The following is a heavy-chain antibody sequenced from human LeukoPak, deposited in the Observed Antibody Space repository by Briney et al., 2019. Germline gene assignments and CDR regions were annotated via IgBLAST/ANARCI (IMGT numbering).Heavy chain of an antibody. CDR2: VNPRNGGT. CDR3: ATGAQYGLREIPYFYYLHV. Sequence: ASVKVSCKASGYTFTSYYMHWMRQAPGHGLEWIGWVNPRNGGTHSAQKFQGRLSMTGDTSITTAYMELSRLASDDTAVHYCATGAQYGLREIPYFYYLHVWGKGTAVTVSS. J-gene: IGHJ6*03. D-gene: IGHD1-1*01. CDR1: GYTFTSYY. V-gene: IGHV1-2*02.